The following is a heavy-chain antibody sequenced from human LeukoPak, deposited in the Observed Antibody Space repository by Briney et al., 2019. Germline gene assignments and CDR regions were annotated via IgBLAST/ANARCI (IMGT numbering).Heavy chain of an antibody. CDR3: ARPLRDTAMVYY. CDR1: GGSFSGYY. Sequence: KASETLSLTCAVYGGSFSGYYWSWIRQPPGKGLEWIGEINHSGSTNYNPSLKSRVTISVDTSKNQFSLKLSSVTAADTAVYYCARPLRDTAMVYYWGQGTLVTVSS. D-gene: IGHD5-18*01. CDR2: INHSGST. J-gene: IGHJ4*02. V-gene: IGHV4-34*01.